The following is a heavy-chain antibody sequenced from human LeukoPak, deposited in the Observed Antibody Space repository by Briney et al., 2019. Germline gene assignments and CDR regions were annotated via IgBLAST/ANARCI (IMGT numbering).Heavy chain of an antibody. D-gene: IGHD3-10*01. J-gene: IGHJ6*02. V-gene: IGHV4-31*03. CDR1: GGSISSGGYY. CDR2: IYYSGST. Sequence: SQTLSLTCTVSGGSISSGGYYWSWIRQHPGKGLEWIGYIYYSGSTYYNPSLKSRVTISVDTSKNQFSLRLNSVTPEDTAVYYCARVTLLRDPYNYYGMDVWGQGTTVTVSS. CDR3: ARVTLLRDPYNYYGMDV.